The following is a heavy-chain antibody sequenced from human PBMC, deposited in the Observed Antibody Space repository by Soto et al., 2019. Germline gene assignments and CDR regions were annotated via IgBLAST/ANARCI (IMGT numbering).Heavy chain of an antibody. J-gene: IGHJ4*02. CDR2: IYHSGKT. V-gene: IGHV4-4*02. CDR1: GGSISDSVW. D-gene: IGHD3-10*01. Sequence: QVQLQESGPRLVKPSGTLSLTCDVSGGSISDSVWWNWVRQAPGKGLERIGEIYHSGKTYYNPSLKSRDTISLDKSKNQVSLSLDFVTAADTAIYYCATTREAIIHLYYFDFWGQGTLVTVSS. CDR3: ATTREAIIHLYYFDF.